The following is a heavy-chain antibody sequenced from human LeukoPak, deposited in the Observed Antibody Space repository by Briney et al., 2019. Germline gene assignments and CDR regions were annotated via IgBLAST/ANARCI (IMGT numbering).Heavy chain of an antibody. D-gene: IGHD5-12*01. CDR3: AKDQRGYDKPIDY. CDR2: ISDSGGYT. CDR1: GFTFSLYA. V-gene: IGHV3-23*01. J-gene: IGHJ4*02. Sequence: GGSLRLSCAASGFTFSLYAMSWVRQAPGKGLEWVSAISDSGGYTDYADSVKGRFTISRDNSKNTLYVQMNSLRAEDTAVYYCAKDQRGYDKPIDYWGQGTLVTVSS.